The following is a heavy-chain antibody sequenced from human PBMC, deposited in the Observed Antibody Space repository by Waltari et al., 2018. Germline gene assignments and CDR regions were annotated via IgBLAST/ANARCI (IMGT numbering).Heavy chain of an antibody. CDR2: NYRRGGTT. CDR3: AKELTRNCFDA. CDR1: GFTLSTYA. J-gene: IGHJ4*02. D-gene: IGHD2-2*01. V-gene: IGHV3-23*01. Sequence: EVQLLESGGGLVQPGGSLRLSCAAFGFTLSTYAMSWVRQAPGKGLEWVGTNYRRGGTTSYAAAVKGRFTFSGDNPRNTLYLEMNSLRAEDTAVYYCAKELTRNCFDAWGQGTLVTVSS.